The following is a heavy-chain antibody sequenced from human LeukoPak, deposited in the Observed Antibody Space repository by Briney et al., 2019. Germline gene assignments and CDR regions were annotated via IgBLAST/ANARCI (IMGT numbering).Heavy chain of an antibody. CDR2: IKEDGSEK. Sequence: GGSLRLSCAASGFTFSSYWMTWVRQAPGKGLEWVANIKEDGSEKHYVDSVKARFSISRDNARNSLHLQMNSLRVEDTAVYYCARAHSSGLDNWGQGTLVTVSS. J-gene: IGHJ4*02. D-gene: IGHD6-25*01. CDR3: ARAHSSGLDN. V-gene: IGHV3-7*01. CDR1: GFTFSSYW.